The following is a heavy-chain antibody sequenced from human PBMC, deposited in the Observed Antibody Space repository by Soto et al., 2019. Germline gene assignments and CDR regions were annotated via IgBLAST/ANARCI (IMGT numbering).Heavy chain of an antibody. CDR1: GFTFSSYA. Sequence: GGSLRLSCAASGFTFSSYAMSWVRQAPGKGLEWVSYISSSSSYTNYADSVKGRFTISRDNAKNSLYLQMNSLRAEDTAVYYCARARMTTVVTPGGYWGQGTLVTVSS. D-gene: IGHD4-17*01. J-gene: IGHJ4*02. CDR2: ISSSSSYT. V-gene: IGHV3-21*05. CDR3: ARARMTTVVTPGGY.